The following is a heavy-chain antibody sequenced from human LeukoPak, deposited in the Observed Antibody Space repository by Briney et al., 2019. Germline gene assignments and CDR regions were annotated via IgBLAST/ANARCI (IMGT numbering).Heavy chain of an antibody. CDR2: ITGDGSGT. CDR1: GFTFSSYA. CDR3: ATLSGYASPDY. V-gene: IGHV3-74*01. J-gene: IGHJ4*02. D-gene: IGHD6-25*01. Sequence: GGSLRLSSAASGFTFSSYAMSWVRQVPGTGLVWVSHITGDGSGTSYADSVNGRFTISRDNAQNTLYLQMNSLRAEDTAVYYCATLSGYASPDYWGQGTLVTVSS.